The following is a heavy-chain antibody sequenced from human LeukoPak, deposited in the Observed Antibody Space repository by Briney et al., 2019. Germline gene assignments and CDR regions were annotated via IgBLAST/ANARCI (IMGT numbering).Heavy chain of an antibody. J-gene: IGHJ3*02. Sequence: GGSLRLSCAASGFSFSSYWMHWVRQAPGKGLVWVSRINGDGSSTSYADSVKGRFTISRDNAKNTLYLQMNSLRAEDTAVYYCTRDGYGFDIWGQGTMVTVSS. CDR3: TRDGYGFDI. V-gene: IGHV3-74*01. CDR2: INGDGSST. CDR1: GFSFSSYW.